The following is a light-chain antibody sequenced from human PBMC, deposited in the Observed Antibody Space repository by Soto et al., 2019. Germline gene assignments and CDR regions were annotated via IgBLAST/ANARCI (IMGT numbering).Light chain of an antibody. V-gene: IGLV2-14*01. CDR1: SSGVGGYNY. CDR2: DVS. J-gene: IGLJ1*01. CDR3: SSYTSSSTLVV. Sequence: QSVLTQPASGSGSPGQSITISCTGTSSGVGGYNYVSWYQQHPGKAPKLMIYDVSNRPSGVSNRFSGSKSGNTASLTISGLQAEDEADYYCSSYTSSSTLVVFGTGTKVTVL.